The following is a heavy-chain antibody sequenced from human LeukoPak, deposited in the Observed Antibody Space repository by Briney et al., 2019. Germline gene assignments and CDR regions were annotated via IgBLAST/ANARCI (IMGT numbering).Heavy chain of an antibody. Sequence: SETLSLTCTVSGGSISSSSYYWGWIRQPPGKGLEWIGSIYYSGSTYYNPPLKSRVTISVDTSKNQFSLKLSSVTAADTAVYYCARQEDYGGILDYWGQGTLVTVSS. V-gene: IGHV4-39*01. CDR3: ARQEDYGGILDY. CDR2: IYYSGST. D-gene: IGHD4-23*01. CDR1: GGSISSSSYY. J-gene: IGHJ4*02.